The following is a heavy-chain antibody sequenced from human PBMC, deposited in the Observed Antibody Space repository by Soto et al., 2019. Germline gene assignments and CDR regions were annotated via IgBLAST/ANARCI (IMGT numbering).Heavy chain of an antibody. CDR3: ASSYDSSGYYWSAFDI. Sequence: GESLKISCKGSGYSFTSYWIGWVRQMPGKGLEWMGIIYPGDSDTRYSPSFQGQVTISADKSISTAYLQWSSLKASDTAMYYCASSYDSSGYYWSAFDIWGQGTMVT. D-gene: IGHD3-22*01. V-gene: IGHV5-51*01. CDR1: GYSFTSYW. CDR2: IYPGDSDT. J-gene: IGHJ3*02.